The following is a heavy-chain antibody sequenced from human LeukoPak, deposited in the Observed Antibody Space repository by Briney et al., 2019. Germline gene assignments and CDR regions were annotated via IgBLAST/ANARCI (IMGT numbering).Heavy chain of an antibody. Sequence: GGSLRLSCTASGFTFSNYAIRWVRQAPGRGLEWVAAISYDGNSQHYGAPVKGRFTISRDNSKNTVYLQINTLRTDDAAIYYCAKPYPTLTTSAVLDNWGQGTLVTVSS. CDR2: ISYDGNSQ. V-gene: IGHV3-30*18. CDR1: GFTFSNYA. D-gene: IGHD1-1*01. CDR3: AKPYPTLTTSAVLDN. J-gene: IGHJ4*02.